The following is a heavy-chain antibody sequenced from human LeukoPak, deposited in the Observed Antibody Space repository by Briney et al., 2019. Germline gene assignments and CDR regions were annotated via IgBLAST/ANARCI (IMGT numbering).Heavy chain of an antibody. CDR1: GFAFGNYA. Sequence: GGSLRLSCAASGFAFGNYAMNWVRQAPGKGLEWVSAVSAGGTSTYYADSVKGRFTVSRVNSNNTLYLQMSSLRADDTAVYYCATPLWFGELWGAFDYWGQGILVTVSS. D-gene: IGHD3-10*01. CDR3: ATPLWFGELWGAFDY. CDR2: VSAGGTST. V-gene: IGHV3-23*01. J-gene: IGHJ4*02.